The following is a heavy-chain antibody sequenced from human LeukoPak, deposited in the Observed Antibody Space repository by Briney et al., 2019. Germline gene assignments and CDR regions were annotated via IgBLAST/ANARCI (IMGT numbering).Heavy chain of an antibody. CDR3: AKDMILWFGEAAFDY. V-gene: IGHV3-9*01. Sequence: PGRSLRLSCAASGFTFDDYAMHWVRQAPGKGLEWASGISWNSGSIGYADSVKGRFTISRDNAKNSLYLQMNSLRAEDTALYYCAKDMILWFGEAAFDYWGQGTLVTVSS. CDR2: ISWNSGSI. D-gene: IGHD3-10*01. CDR1: GFTFDDYA. J-gene: IGHJ4*02.